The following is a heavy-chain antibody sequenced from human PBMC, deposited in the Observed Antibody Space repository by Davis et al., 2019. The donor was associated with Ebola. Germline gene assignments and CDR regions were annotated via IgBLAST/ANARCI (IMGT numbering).Heavy chain of an antibody. D-gene: IGHD2-15*01. CDR3: AAADIVVVVDGTSYPHAFDT. J-gene: IGHJ3*02. CDR1: GFTFSSYY. V-gene: IGHV3-21*01. Sequence: PGGSLRLSCVASGFTFSSYYMNWVRQAPGKGLEWVSSISSSSNYIYYADSMKGRFTISRDNAKNSLFLQMNSLRAEDTAVYYCAAADIVVVVDGTSYPHAFDTWGQGTVVTVSS. CDR2: ISSSSNYI.